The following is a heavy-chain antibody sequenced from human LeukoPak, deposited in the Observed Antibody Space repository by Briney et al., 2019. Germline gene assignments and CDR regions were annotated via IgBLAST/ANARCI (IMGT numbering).Heavy chain of an antibody. V-gene: IGHV1-8*01. CDR1: GYTFTSYD. D-gene: IGHD6-19*01. CDR2: MNPNSGNT. J-gene: IGHJ4*02. Sequence: ASVKVSCKASGYTFTSYDINWVRQATGQGLEWMGWMNPNSGNTGYAQKFQGRVTMTRDTSISTAYMELSRLRSDDTAVYYCARELAVAGELGFDYWGQGTLVTVSS. CDR3: ARELAVAGELGFDY.